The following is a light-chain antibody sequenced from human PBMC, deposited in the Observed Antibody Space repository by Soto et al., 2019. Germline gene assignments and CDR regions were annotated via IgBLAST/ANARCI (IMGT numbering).Light chain of an antibody. CDR3: CSYTSSSIRV. CDR1: SSDVGGYNH. CDR2: EVR. Sequence: QSVLTQPASVSGSPGQSITISCTGTSSDVGGYNHVSWYQQHPGKAPKLIIYEVRNRPSGVSNRLSGSKSGNTASLTISGRQAADEADYYRCSYTSSSIRVFGVGTKLTVL. J-gene: IGLJ3*02. V-gene: IGLV2-14*01.